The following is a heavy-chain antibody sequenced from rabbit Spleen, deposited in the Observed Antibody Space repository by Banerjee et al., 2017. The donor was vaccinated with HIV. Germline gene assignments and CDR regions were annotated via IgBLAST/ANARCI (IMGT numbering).Heavy chain of an antibody. D-gene: IGHD8-1*01. J-gene: IGHJ6*01. CDR1: GVSFSSSSY. Sequence: QSLEESGGDLVKPGASLTLTCTASGVSFSSSSYMSWVRQAPGKGLEWIACIDTGSSGFPFSATWAKGRFTCSKTSSTTVTLQMTSLTVADTTTYFCARDTGSSFSSYGMALWGPGTLVTVS. V-gene: IGHV1S40*01. CDR3: ARDTGSSFSSYGMAL. CDR2: IDTGSSGFP.